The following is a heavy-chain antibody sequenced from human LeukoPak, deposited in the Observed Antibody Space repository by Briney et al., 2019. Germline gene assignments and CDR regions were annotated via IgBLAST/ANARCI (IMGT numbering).Heavy chain of an antibody. CDR3: ARDRGYSSSWRLYFDY. Sequence: GGSLRLSCGASGFTFSSYEMNWVRQAPGKGLEWVSYISSTGSTIYYADSVKGRFTISRDNAKNSLCLQMNSLRAEDTAVYYCARDRGYSSSWRLYFDYWGQGTLVTVSS. CDR2: ISSTGSTI. CDR1: GFTFSSYE. J-gene: IGHJ4*02. D-gene: IGHD6-13*01. V-gene: IGHV3-48*03.